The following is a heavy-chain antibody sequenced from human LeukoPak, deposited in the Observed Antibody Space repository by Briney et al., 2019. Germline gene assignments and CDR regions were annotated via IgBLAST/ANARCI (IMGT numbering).Heavy chain of an antibody. CDR2: IWYDGSNK. CDR1: GFTFSSYG. V-gene: IGHV3-33*08. D-gene: IGHD3-10*01. Sequence: PGGSLRLSCAASGFTFSSYGMHWVRQAPGKGLEWVAVIWYDGSNKYYADSVKGRFTISRDNSKNTLYLQMNSLRAEDTAVYYCARDRVLSYYGMDVWGQGTTVTVSS. J-gene: IGHJ6*02. CDR3: ARDRVLSYYGMDV.